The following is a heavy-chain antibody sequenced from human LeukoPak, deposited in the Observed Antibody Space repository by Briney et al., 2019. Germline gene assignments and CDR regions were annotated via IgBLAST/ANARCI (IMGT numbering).Heavy chain of an antibody. Sequence: GASVKVSCTASGYTFTSYGISWVRQAPGQGLEWMGWISAYNGNTNYAQKLQGRVTMTTDTSTSTAYMELRSLRSDDTAVYYCVFKRSDEDDYWGQGTLVTVSS. J-gene: IGHJ4*02. CDR3: VFKRSDEDDY. D-gene: IGHD3-3*01. CDR2: ISAYNGNT. V-gene: IGHV1-18*01. CDR1: GYTFTSYG.